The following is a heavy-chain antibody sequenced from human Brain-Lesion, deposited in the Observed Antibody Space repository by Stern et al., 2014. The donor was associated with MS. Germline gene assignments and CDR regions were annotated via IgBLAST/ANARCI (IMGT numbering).Heavy chain of an antibody. Sequence: VQLVESGAEVKKPGASVRGSCEASGNSFTHFYIHWARQAPGQGLEWMGWINPNSGGTKFAQKFQGWVTITRDTSMTTAYMEVTSLTSDDTAVYYCARGGRYYADYWGQGTLVTVSS. CDR2: INPNSGGT. CDR3: ARGGRYYADY. CDR1: GNSFTHFY. V-gene: IGHV1-2*04. D-gene: IGHD2-2*01. J-gene: IGHJ4*02.